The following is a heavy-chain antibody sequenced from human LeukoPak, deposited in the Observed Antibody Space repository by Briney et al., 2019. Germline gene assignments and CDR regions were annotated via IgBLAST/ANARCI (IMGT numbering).Heavy chain of an antibody. CDR2: ISGAGGVT. CDR1: GFTFSSYG. D-gene: IGHD3-22*01. V-gene: IGHV3-23*01. Sequence: PGGSLRLSCVASGFTFSSYGLAWVRQAPGKGLEWVSTISGAGGVTTYADSAKGRFIISRDNSKSTLFVQMNSLRAEDTATYFCARDKYSSAWSHKWLDPWGQGTRVTVSS. CDR3: ARDKYSSAWSHKWLDP. J-gene: IGHJ5*02.